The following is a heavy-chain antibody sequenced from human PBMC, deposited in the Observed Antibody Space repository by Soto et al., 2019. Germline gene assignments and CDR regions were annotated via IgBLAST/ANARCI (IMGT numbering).Heavy chain of an antibody. CDR3: ARKGVGGGWDGGGHAY. CDR2: IRPYNGNT. D-gene: IGHD2-15*01. V-gene: IGHV1-18*01. CDR1: GYPFTSYV. Sequence: QVQLVQSGAEVKKPGASVKVSCKASGYPFTSYVISWVRQAPGQGLEWMGWIRPYNGNTKSPQNLQDRVTMTTDTSTSTAYMELRGLTSDDTAVYYCARKGVGGGWDGGGHAYWGQGSVVTVGS. J-gene: IGHJ4*02.